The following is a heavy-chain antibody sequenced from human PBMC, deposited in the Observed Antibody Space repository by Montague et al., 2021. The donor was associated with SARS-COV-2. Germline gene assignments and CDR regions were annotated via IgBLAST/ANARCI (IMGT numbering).Heavy chain of an antibody. CDR1: GGSIRSSSHF. V-gene: IGHV4-39*07. CDR3: GLGRGFAVGNHYYYSYGLDV. J-gene: IGHJ6*02. CDR2: ISYSGST. D-gene: IGHD3-10*01. Sequence: SETLSLTCTVSGGSIRSSSHFWGWFRQPPGQRLEWIGTISYSGSTYYSPSLKSRVIISADMSKNQFSLNLRSVTAADTAVYFRGLGRGFAVGNHYYYSYGLDVWGQGTTVTVSS.